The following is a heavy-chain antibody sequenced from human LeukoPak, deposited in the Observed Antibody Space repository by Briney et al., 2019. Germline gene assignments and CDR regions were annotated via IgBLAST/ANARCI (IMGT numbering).Heavy chain of an antibody. D-gene: IGHD3-10*01. CDR2: INHSGST. CDR3: ARTLWFGELFDYYYYYYMDV. V-gene: IGHV4-34*01. CDR1: GGSFSGYY. Sequence: SETLSLTCAVYGGSFSGYYWSWIRQPPGKGLERIGEINHSGSTNYNPSLKSRVTISVDTSKNQFSLKLSSVTAADTAVYYCARTLWFGELFDYYYYYYMDVWGKGTTVTISS. J-gene: IGHJ6*03.